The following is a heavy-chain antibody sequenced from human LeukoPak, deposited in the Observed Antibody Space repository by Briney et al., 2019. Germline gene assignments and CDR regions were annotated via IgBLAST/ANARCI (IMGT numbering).Heavy chain of an antibody. CDR3: ARANSWACFDY. V-gene: IGHV4-59*01. D-gene: IGHD6-13*01. J-gene: IGHJ4*02. CDR1: GGSISSYY. CDR2: IYYSGST. Sequence: SETLSLTCTVSGGSISSYYWSWIRQPPGKGLEWIGYIYYSGSTNYNPSLKSRVTISVDTSKNQFSLKLSSVTAADTAVYYCARANSWACFDYWGQGTLVTVSS.